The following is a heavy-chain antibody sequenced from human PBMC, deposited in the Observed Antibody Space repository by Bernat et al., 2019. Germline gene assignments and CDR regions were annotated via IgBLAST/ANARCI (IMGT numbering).Heavy chain of an antibody. CDR1: GGSFSGYY. Sequence: QVQLQQWGAGLLKPSETLSLTCAVYGGSFSGYYLSWIRQPPGKGLEWIGEINHSGSTNYNPSLKSRVTISVDTSKNQFSLKLSSVTAADTAVYYCAPGIAAAEGYWGQGTLVTVSS. CDR3: APGIAAAEGY. V-gene: IGHV4-34*01. J-gene: IGHJ4*02. CDR2: INHSGST. D-gene: IGHD6-13*01.